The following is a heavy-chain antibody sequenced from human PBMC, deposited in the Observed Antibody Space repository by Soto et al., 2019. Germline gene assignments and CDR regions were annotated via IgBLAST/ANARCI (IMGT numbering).Heavy chain of an antibody. J-gene: IGHJ4*02. D-gene: IGHD3-22*01. CDR3: TTTYYYDNSRYYYSSIVDY. CDR1: GFTFSNAW. Sequence: EVQLVESGGGLVKPGGSLRLSCAASGFTFSNAWMNWVRQAPGKGLEWVGRIKSKTDGGTTDYAAPVKGRFTISRDDSKNTLYLQMNSLKTEDTAVYYCTTTYYYDNSRYYYSSIVDYWGQGTLVTVSS. V-gene: IGHV3-15*07. CDR2: IKSKTDGGTT.